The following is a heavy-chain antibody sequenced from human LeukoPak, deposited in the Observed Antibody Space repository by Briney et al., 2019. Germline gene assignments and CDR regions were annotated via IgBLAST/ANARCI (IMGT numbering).Heavy chain of an antibody. V-gene: IGHV3-21*01. D-gene: IGHD1-26*01. CDR1: GFTFNSFS. CDR3: GAAYSGSSPFDY. Sequence: GGSLRLSCAASGFTFNSFSMNWVRQAPGKGLEWVSSISSSSSYKYYADSVKGRFTISRDNAKKSLYLQMNSLRAEDTAVYYCGAAYSGSSPFDYWGQGTLVTVSS. J-gene: IGHJ4*02. CDR2: ISSSSSYK.